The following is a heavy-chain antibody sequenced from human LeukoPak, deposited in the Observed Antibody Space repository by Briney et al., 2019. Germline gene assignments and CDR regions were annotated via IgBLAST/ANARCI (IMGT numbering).Heavy chain of an antibody. CDR2: IYYSGST. CDR3: ARHKVYDFWSGYFDWFDP. Sequence: SETLSLTCTVSGGSISSSSYYWGWIRQPPGKGLEWIGSIYYSGSTYYNPSLKSRVTISVDTSKNQFSLKLSSVTAADTAVYYCARHKVYDFWSGYFDWFDPWGQGTLVTVSS. CDR1: GGSISSSSYY. J-gene: IGHJ5*02. V-gene: IGHV4-39*01. D-gene: IGHD3-3*01.